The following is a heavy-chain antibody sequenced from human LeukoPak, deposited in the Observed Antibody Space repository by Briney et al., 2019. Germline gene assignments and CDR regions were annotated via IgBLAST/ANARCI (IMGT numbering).Heavy chain of an antibody. V-gene: IGHV5-51*01. D-gene: IGHD2-15*01. CDR1: GYTFHSYW. Sequence: GESLKISCKCSGYTFHSYWIAWVRQMPGKGLEWMGIIYPGDSDTRYSPSFQGQVTISADKSIRTAYLQWSSLKASDTAMYYRARHTGYCSGGSCYGDFSGQGTLVTVSS. J-gene: IGHJ4*02. CDR2: IYPGDSDT. CDR3: ARHTGYCSGGSCYGDF.